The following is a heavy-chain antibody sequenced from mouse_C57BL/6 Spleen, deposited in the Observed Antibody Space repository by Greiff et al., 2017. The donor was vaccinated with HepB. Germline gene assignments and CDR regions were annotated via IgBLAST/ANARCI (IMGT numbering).Heavy chain of an antibody. CDR1: GYTFTSYW. D-gene: IGHD2-5*01. Sequence: QVQLQQPGAELVKPGASVKLSCKASGYTFTSYWMQWVKQRPGQGLEWIGEIDPSDSYTNYNQKFKGKATLTVDTSSSTAYMQLSSLTSEDSAVYYCARSYYSKGAWFAYWGQGTLVTVSA. V-gene: IGHV1-50*01. CDR2: IDPSDSYT. J-gene: IGHJ3*01. CDR3: ARSYYSKGAWFAY.